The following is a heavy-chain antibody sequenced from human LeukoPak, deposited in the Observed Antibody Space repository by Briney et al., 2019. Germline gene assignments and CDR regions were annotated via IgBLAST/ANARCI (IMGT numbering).Heavy chain of an antibody. Sequence: SETLSLTCAVYGGSFSGYYWSWIRQPPGKGLEWIGEIHHSGSTNYNPSLKNRVTISVDTSKNQFSLKLSSVTAADTAVYYCARAQNAFDIWGQGTTVTVSS. CDR2: IHHSGST. J-gene: IGHJ3*02. V-gene: IGHV4-34*01. CDR1: GGSFSGYY. CDR3: ARAQNAFDI.